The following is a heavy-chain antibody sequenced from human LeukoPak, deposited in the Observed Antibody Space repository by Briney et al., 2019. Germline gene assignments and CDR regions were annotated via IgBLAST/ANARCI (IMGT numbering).Heavy chain of an antibody. D-gene: IGHD2-15*01. V-gene: IGHV4-30-2*01. Sequence: SETLSLICAVSGDSIKSGGHSWSWLRQAPGRGLEWIGFFYQTGISSNNPSLGSRVTISIDTTKNHLSLKLTSVIAADTALYYCAACTSGSCYSGAPFDLWGQGALVTVSS. CDR1: GDSIKSGGHS. CDR3: AACTSGSCYSGAPFDL. J-gene: IGHJ4*02. CDR2: FYQTGIS.